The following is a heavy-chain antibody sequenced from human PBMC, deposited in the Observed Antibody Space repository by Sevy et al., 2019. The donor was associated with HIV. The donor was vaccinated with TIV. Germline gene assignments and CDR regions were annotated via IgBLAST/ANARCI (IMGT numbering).Heavy chain of an antibody. D-gene: IGHD3-10*01. CDR1: GFTFSCYG. Sequence: GGSLRLSCAASGFTFSCYGMHWVRQAPGKGLEWVAFIRYDGSNKYYADSVKGRFTISRDNSKNTLYLQMNSLRAEDTAVYYCAKDRSAQLGSGSYYNALDYWGQGTLVTVSS. J-gene: IGHJ4*02. CDR2: IRYDGSNK. CDR3: AKDRSAQLGSGSYYNALDY. V-gene: IGHV3-30*02.